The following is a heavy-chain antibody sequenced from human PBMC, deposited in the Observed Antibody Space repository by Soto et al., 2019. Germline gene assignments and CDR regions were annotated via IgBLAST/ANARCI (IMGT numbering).Heavy chain of an antibody. V-gene: IGHV4-59*01. CDR1: GGSISSYY. D-gene: IGHD2-21*02. CDR3: ASSGACGGDCYYDY. J-gene: IGHJ4*02. CDR2: ICYSGST. Sequence: PSETLSLTCTVSGGSISSYYWSWIRQPPGKGLEWIGYICYSGSTNYNPSLKSRVTISVDTSKNQFSLKLSSVTAADTAVYYCASSGACGGDCYYDYWGQGTQVTVSS.